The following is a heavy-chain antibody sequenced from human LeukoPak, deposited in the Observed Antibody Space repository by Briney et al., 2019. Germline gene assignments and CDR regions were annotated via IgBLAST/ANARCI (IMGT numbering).Heavy chain of an antibody. CDR2: TYTSGST. J-gene: IGHJ5*02. Sequence: PSETLSLTCTVSGGSISSYYWSWIRQPAGKGLEWIGRTYTSGSTNYNPSLKSRVTMSVDTSKNQFSLKLSSVTAADTAVYYCAREGFGEPMNNWFDPWGQGTLVTVSS. CDR1: GGSISSYY. D-gene: IGHD3-10*01. V-gene: IGHV4-4*07. CDR3: AREGFGEPMNNWFDP.